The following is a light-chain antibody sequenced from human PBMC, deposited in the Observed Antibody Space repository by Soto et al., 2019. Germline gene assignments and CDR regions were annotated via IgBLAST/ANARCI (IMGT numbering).Light chain of an antibody. V-gene: IGKV3-20*01. Sequence: ENVLTQSPGTLSLSPGERATLSCRASQSVSGNYLAWYQHKPGQAPRLLLYGASIRATGIADRFSGSGSGTDFPLTISRLEPEDFAVYYCHQYGSSPLPGGSPLPFGGGTKVEIK. CDR1: QSVSGNY. CDR3: HQYGSSPLPGGSPLP. J-gene: IGKJ4*01. CDR2: GAS.